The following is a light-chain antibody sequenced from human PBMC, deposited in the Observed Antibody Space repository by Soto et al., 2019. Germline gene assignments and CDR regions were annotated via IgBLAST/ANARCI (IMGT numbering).Light chain of an antibody. CDR1: SSDVGGYNY. J-gene: IGLJ1*01. V-gene: IGLV2-8*01. CDR2: EVS. Sequence: QSALTQPPSASGSPGQSVTISCTGTSSDVGGYNYVSWYQQHPGKAPKLMIYEVSKRPSGVPDRFSGSKSGNTASLTVSGHEEEDGADYCCTSEAGSNVVFGTGTKLTVL. CDR3: TSEAGSNVV.